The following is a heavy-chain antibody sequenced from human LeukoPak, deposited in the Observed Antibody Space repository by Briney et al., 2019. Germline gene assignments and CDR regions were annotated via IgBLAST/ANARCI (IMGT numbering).Heavy chain of an antibody. Sequence: GWMNPNRGNTGYAQKFQGRVTMTRNTSISTAYMELSSLRSEDTAVYYCAREYPADAFDIWGQGTMVTVSS. CDR3: AREYPADAFDI. V-gene: IGHV1-8*01. D-gene: IGHD2/OR15-2a*01. J-gene: IGHJ3*02. CDR2: MNPNRGNT.